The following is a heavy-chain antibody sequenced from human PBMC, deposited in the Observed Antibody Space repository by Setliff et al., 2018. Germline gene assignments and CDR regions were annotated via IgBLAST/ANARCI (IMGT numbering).Heavy chain of an antibody. CDR1: GFTFSNAW. J-gene: IGHJ3*02. CDR3: TTTGLRDAFDI. V-gene: IGHV3-15*01. Sequence: GGSLRLSCAASGFTFSNAWMSWVRQAPGKGLEWVGRIKRITDSGTTDYAAPVKGRFTISRDDSKNTLYLQMNSLKTEDTAVYYCTTTGLRDAFDIWGQGTMVTVSS. D-gene: IGHD3-10*01. CDR2: IKRITDSGTT.